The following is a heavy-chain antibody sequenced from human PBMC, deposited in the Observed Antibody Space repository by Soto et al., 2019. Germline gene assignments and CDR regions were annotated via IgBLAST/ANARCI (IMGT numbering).Heavy chain of an antibody. J-gene: IGHJ4*02. V-gene: IGHV5-51*01. CDR3: ARHRCEYISASNFDY. CDR2: IYPGDSDT. D-gene: IGHD6-25*01. CDR1: GYSFTSYS. Sequence: PGESLKISCKGSGYSFTSYSIGWVRQVPGKGLEWMGIIYPGDSDTRYSPSLQGQVTISGDKSISTAYLQWSSLRASDTAMYYCARHRCEYISASNFDYWGQGTLVTVSS.